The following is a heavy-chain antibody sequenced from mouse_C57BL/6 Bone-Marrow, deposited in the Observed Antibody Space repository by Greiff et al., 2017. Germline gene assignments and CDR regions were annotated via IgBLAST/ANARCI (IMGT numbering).Heavy chain of an antibody. CDR3: ARGVTTTRYFDV. CDR1: GYTFTDYN. Sequence: VQLQQSGPELVKPGASVKIPCKASGYTFTDYNMDWVKQSHGKSLEWIGDINPNNGGTIYNQKFKGKATLTVDKSSRTAYMELRSLTSEDTAVDYCARGVTTTRYFDVWGTGTTVTVSS. J-gene: IGHJ1*03. CDR2: INPNNGGT. V-gene: IGHV1-18*01. D-gene: IGHD2-2*01.